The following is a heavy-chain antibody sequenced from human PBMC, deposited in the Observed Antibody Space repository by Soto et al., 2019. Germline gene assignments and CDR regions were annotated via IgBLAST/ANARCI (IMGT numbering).Heavy chain of an antibody. D-gene: IGHD3-3*01. CDR1: GYTFTSYD. J-gene: IGHJ6*03. CDR2: MNPNSGNT. Sequence: ASVKVSCKASGYTFTSYDINWVRQATGQGLEWMGWMNPNSGNTGYAQKFQGRVTMTGNTSISTAYMELSSLRSEDTAVYCCARSSYYDFWSGYRHQYYYYMDVWGKGTTVTVSS. V-gene: IGHV1-8*01. CDR3: ARSSYYDFWSGYRHQYYYYMDV.